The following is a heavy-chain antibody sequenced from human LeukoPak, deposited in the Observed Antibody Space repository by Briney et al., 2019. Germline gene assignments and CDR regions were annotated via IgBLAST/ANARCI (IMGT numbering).Heavy chain of an antibody. CDR2: ISYDGSNK. CDR3: ARDSGLYYYDSSGYYY. J-gene: IGHJ4*02. CDR1: GFTFSSYA. V-gene: IGHV3-30*04. Sequence: GGSLRLSCAASGFTFSSYAMHWVRQAPGKGLGWVAVISYDGSNKYYADSVKGRFTISRDNSKNTLYLQMNSLRAEDTAVYYCARDSGLYYYDSSGYYYWGQGTLVTVSS. D-gene: IGHD3-22*01.